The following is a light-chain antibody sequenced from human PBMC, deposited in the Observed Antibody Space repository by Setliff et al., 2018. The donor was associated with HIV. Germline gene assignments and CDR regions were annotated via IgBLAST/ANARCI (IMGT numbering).Light chain of an antibody. CDR2: TTS. CDR3: LQHNVYPRT. Sequence: DIQMTQSPSAMSASVGDRVTITCRASQDIGNYLAWFQQKPGKVPNRLIYTTSSLETGVPSRFSGSGFGTEFTLTISSLEPEDFATYYCLQHNVYPRTFGQGT. V-gene: IGKV1-17*03. J-gene: IGKJ1*01. CDR1: QDIGNY.